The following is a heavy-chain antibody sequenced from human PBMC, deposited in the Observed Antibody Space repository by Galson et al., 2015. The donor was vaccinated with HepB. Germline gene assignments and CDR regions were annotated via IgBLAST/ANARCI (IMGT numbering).Heavy chain of an antibody. CDR1: GFTFSGSA. J-gene: IGHJ6*02. D-gene: IGHD3-10*01. V-gene: IGHV3-73*01. Sequence: SLRLSCAASGFTFSGSAMHWVRQASGKGLEWVGRIRSKANSYATAYAASVKGRFTISRDDSKNTAYLQMNNLKTEDTAVYYCTKTRLAMVRGVMDVWGQGTTVTVSS. CDR2: IRSKANSYAT. CDR3: TKTRLAMVRGVMDV.